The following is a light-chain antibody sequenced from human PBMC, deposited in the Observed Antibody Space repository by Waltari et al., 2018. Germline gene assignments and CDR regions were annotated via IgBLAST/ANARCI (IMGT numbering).Light chain of an antibody. CDR1: NIGSKR. Sequence: SYVLTQPPSVSVAPGQTARITCEGSNIGSKRVHWYQQKSGQAPLLAVYDDNDRPSGIPERFAGSNSGNTATLTISRVAAGDEADYYCHLWDNSTDHWVFGGGTRLTVL. CDR2: DDN. J-gene: IGLJ3*02. V-gene: IGLV3-21*02. CDR3: HLWDNSTDHWV.